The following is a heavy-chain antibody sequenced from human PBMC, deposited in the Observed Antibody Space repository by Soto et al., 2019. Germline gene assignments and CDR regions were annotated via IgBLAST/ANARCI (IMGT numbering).Heavy chain of an antibody. CDR1: GFTFSGNV. V-gene: IGHV3-23*01. Sequence: GGTLRLSCVASGFTFSGNVMSWVRQAPGKGLEWISIISGSGGSTYYADSVKGRFTISRDNSNNTLYLQMHSLTAADTAVYYCAKNGCVGFCYSSVARNLFAPRGQRTLVIVSS. J-gene: IGHJ1*01. CDR3: AKNGCVGFCYSSVARNLFAP. CDR2: ISGSGGST. D-gene: IGHD2-21*02.